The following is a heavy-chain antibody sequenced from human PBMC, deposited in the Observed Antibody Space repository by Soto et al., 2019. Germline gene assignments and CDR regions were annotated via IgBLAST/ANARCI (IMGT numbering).Heavy chain of an antibody. J-gene: IGHJ6*03. Sequence: PSETLSLTCTVSGGSISSYYWSWIRQPPGKGLEWIGYIYYSGSTNYNPSLKSRVTISVDTSKNQFSLKLSSVTAADTAVYYCARGGSFGPEEKKYYYYYYYMDVWGKGTTVTVSS. CDR2: IYYSGST. CDR3: ARGGSFGPEEKKYYYYYYYMDV. V-gene: IGHV4-59*01. D-gene: IGHD3-3*01. CDR1: GGSISSYY.